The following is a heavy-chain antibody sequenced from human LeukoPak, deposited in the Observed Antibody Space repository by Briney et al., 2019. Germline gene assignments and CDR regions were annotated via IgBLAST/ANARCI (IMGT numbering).Heavy chain of an antibody. CDR2: INPSGGDT. V-gene: IGHV1-46*01. J-gene: IGHJ4*02. Sequence: GASAKVSCKASGYTFTSYYTHWVRQAPGQGLEWMGIINPSGGDTSYAQKFQGRLTMTRDTSTNTVYMELTSLRSEDTAVYYCAREVMDNLRFDYWGQGTLVTVSS. CDR3: AREVMDNLRFDY. CDR1: GYTFTSYY. D-gene: IGHD1-14*01.